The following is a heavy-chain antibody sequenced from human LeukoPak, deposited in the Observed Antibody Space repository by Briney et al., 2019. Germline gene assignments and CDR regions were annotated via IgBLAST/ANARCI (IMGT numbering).Heavy chain of an antibody. CDR2: INNGKT. Sequence: GGSLRLSCAASGFTFSSHAMSWVRQPPGKGLEWVAAINNGKTYYADSVRGRFAISRDDSTNTVYLHMNSLRDEDTALYHCVREAGYCAPVCVKTNWFDPWGQGTLVTVSS. D-gene: IGHD2-15*01. V-gene: IGHV3-23*01. J-gene: IGHJ5*02. CDR1: GFTFSSHA. CDR3: VREAGYCAPVCVKTNWFDP.